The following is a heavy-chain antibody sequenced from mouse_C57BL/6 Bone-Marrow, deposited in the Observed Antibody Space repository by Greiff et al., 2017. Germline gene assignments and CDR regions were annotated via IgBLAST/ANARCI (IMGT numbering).Heavy chain of an antibody. D-gene: IGHD2-5*01. J-gene: IGHJ1*03. V-gene: IGHV1-55*01. CDR2: IYPGSGST. CDR1: GYTFTSYW. CDR3: ARPYYSNYWYFDV. Sequence: QVQLQQPGAELVKPGASVKMSCKASGYTFTSYWITWVKQRPGQGLAWIGDIYPGSGSTNYNEKFKSKSTLTVDTASSTADMQLSILTSKDSAVYCCARPYYSNYWYFDVWVTGTTGTGSP.